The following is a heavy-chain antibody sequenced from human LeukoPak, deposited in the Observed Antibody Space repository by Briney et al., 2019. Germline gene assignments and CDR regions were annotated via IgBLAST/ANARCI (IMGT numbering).Heavy chain of an antibody. J-gene: IGHJ6*03. CDR3: ASVPRYCSSTSCYPYYYMDV. Sequence: GASVKVSCKASGGTFSSYAISWVRQAPGQGLEWMGGIIPIFGTANYAQKFQGRVTITTDESTSTAYMELSSLRSEDTAVYYCASVPRYCSSTSCYPYYYMDVWGKGTTVTVSS. CDR2: IIPIFGTA. D-gene: IGHD2-2*01. CDR1: GGTFSSYA. V-gene: IGHV1-69*05.